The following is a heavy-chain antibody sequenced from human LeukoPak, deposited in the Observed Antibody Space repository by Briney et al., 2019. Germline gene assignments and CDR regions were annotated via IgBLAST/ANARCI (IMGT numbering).Heavy chain of an antibody. Sequence: GGALRLSCSASGFTFSSYAMHWVRQAPGKGLEYVSAISSNGGSTYYADSVKGRFTISRDNSKNTLYLQMSSLRAEDTAVYYCVGSYYYDSSGYYWGAFDIWGQGTMVTVSS. CDR3: VGSYYYDSSGYYWGAFDI. CDR1: GFTFSSYA. V-gene: IGHV3-64D*09. D-gene: IGHD3-22*01. CDR2: ISSNGGST. J-gene: IGHJ3*02.